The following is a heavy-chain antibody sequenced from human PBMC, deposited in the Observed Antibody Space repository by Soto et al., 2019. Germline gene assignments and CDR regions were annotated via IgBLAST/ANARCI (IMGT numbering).Heavy chain of an antibody. Sequence: SETLSPTGTVSVYSISRGYYWGCMRQPPGKGLEWIGSIYHSGSSYYNPSLKSRVTILVDTSKNQFSLKLSSVTAADTAVYNCARQLFSSDYFYYFDYWGQGALVTVSS. CDR3: ARQLFSSDYFYYFDY. J-gene: IGHJ4*02. D-gene: IGHD6-19*01. V-gene: IGHV4-38-2*02. CDR2: IYHSGSS. CDR1: VYSISRGYY.